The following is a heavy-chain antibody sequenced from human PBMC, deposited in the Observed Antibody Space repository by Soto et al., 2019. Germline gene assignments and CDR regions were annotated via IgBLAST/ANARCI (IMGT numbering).Heavy chain of an antibody. CDR1: GGTFSTFG. CDR3: AKSAPMDAGDKYYYDF. Sequence: QVQLVQSGTEVKKTGSSVKVPCKASGGTFSTFGISWVRQAPGQGLEWMGGIIPFFGTARYSQKFEDRITITADESTNTVYMDLRSLTSEDTAIYYCAKSAPMDAGDKYYYDFWGQGALVTVSS. J-gene: IGHJ4*02. CDR2: IIPFFGTA. D-gene: IGHD4-17*01. V-gene: IGHV1-69*01.